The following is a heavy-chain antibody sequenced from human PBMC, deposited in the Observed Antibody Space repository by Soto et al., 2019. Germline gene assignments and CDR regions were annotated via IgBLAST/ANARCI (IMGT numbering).Heavy chain of an antibody. J-gene: IGHJ4*02. D-gene: IGHD1-26*01. Sequence: QVHLVESGGGVVQPGRSLRLSCAASGFSFSTYGMHWVRQAPGKGLEWVAFISNDGSNKYYADSVKGRFTISRDNSKNTLYLQMNSLRAEDRAVYYGAKGFGNYWAFDYWGQGTLVTVSS. CDR1: GFSFSTYG. CDR2: ISNDGSNK. V-gene: IGHV3-30*18. CDR3: AKGFGNYWAFDY.